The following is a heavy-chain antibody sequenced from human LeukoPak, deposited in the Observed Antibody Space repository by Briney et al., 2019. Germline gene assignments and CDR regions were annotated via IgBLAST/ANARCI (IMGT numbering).Heavy chain of an antibody. Sequence: GGSLRLSCAASGFTVSSNYMSWIRQAPGKGLEWVSYISSSGSTIYYADSVKGRFTISRDNAKNSLYLQMNSLRAEDTAVYYCARDQFVRFLEWLPPEYYYYYGMDVWGQGTTVTVSS. J-gene: IGHJ6*02. D-gene: IGHD3-3*01. CDR1: GFTVSSNY. CDR3: ARDQFVRFLEWLPPEYYYYYGMDV. V-gene: IGHV3-11*01. CDR2: ISSSGSTI.